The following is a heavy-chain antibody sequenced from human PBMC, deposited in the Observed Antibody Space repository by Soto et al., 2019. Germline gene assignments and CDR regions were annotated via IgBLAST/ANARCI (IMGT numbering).Heavy chain of an antibody. CDR2: INAGNGNT. V-gene: IGHV1-3*01. D-gene: IGHD6-19*01. CDR1: GYTFTSYA. Sequence: ASVKVSCKASGYTFTSYAMHWVRQAPGQRLEWMGWINAGNGNTKYSQKFQGRVTITRDTSASTAYMELSSLRSEDTAVYYCARGSRLYYFDYWGQGTLVTVSS. CDR3: ARGSRLYYFDY. J-gene: IGHJ4*02.